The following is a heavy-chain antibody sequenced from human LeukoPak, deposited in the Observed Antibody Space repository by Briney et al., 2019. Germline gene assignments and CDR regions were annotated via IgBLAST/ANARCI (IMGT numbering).Heavy chain of an antibody. CDR2: ISSNGGST. CDR1: GFTFSSYA. D-gene: IGHD3-10*01. J-gene: IGHJ4*02. Sequence: PGGSLRLSCAASGFTFSSYAMHWVRQAPGKGLEYVSAISSNGGSTYYANSVKGRFTISRDNSKNTLYLQMGSLRAEDMAVYYCAREFGILDGSGSSSYWGQGTLVTVSS. V-gene: IGHV3-64*01. CDR3: AREFGILDGSGSSSY.